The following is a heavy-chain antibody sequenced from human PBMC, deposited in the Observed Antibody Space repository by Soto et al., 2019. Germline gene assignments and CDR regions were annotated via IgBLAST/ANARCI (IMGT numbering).Heavy chain of an antibody. CDR1: GFTFSNYA. Sequence: GGSLRLSCVASGFTFSNYAMNWVRQVPGKGLEWVSGASASGVSRYYADSVQGRFTISRDNSNNTLYLQMSSLRADDTAIYYCAKTAGLGSYYYGMDVWGQGTTVTVSS. CDR3: AKTAGLGSYYYGMDV. D-gene: IGHD3-16*01. V-gene: IGHV3-23*01. CDR2: ASASGVSR. J-gene: IGHJ6*02.